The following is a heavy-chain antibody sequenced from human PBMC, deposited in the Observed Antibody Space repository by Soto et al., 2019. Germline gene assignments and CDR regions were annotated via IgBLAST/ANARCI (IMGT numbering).Heavy chain of an antibody. Sequence: QVQLVQSGAEVKEPGSSVKVSCKASGGTFSSYAISWVRQAPGQGLEWMGGIIPIFGTANYAQKFQGRVTITADESTSTAYMELSSMRSEDTAVYYCARNPYDSSGYYDAFDIWGQGTMVTVSS. CDR3: ARNPYDSSGYYDAFDI. J-gene: IGHJ3*02. CDR1: GGTFSSYA. D-gene: IGHD3-22*01. CDR2: IIPIFGTA. V-gene: IGHV1-69*01.